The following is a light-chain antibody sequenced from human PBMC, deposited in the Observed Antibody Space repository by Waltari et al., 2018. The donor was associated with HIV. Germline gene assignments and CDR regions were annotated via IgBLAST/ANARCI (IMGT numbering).Light chain of an antibody. CDR3: GTWDTSLGAGV. J-gene: IGLJ3*02. Sequence: QSVLTQPPSVSAAPGQKVTISCSGSSSKFGNDFVSWYQHLPGAAPKLLIYDKDKRPSGISDRFSGSKSGTSATLGITGLQTGDEAYYYCGTWDTSLGAGVFGGGTKLTVL. CDR1: SSKFGNDF. V-gene: IGLV1-51*01. CDR2: DKD.